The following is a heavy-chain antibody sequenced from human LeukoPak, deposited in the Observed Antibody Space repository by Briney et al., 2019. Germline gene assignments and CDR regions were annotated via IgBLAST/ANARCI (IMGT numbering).Heavy chain of an antibody. CDR1: GGSISSYY. CDR2: IYTSGST. Sequence: SETLSLTCTVSGGSISSYYWSWIRQPAGKGLEWIGRIYTSGSTNYNPSLKSRVTMSVDTSKNQFSLKLSSVTAADTAVYYCARTRQYYDFWSGSPNPYYFDHWGQGTLVTVSS. V-gene: IGHV4-4*07. J-gene: IGHJ4*02. CDR3: ARTRQYYDFWSGSPNPYYFDH. D-gene: IGHD3-3*01.